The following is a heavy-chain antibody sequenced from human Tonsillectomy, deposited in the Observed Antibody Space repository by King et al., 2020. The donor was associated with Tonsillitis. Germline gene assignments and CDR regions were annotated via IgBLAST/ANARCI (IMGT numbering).Heavy chain of an antibody. J-gene: IGHJ4*02. CDR1: GFTFSSYA. V-gene: IGHV3-23*03. CDR2: IYSGGSST. D-gene: IGHD1-26*01. CDR3: AKGGSYPDY. Sequence: VQLVESGGGLVQPGGSLRLSCAASGFTFSSYAMSWVRQAPGKGLEWVSVIYSGGSSTYYADSVKGRFTISRDNSKNTLYLQMNSLRAEDTAVYYYAKGGSYPDYWGQGTLVTVSS.